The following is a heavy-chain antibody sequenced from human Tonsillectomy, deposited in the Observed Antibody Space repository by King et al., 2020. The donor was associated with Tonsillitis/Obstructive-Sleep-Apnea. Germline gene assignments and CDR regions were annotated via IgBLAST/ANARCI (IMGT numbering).Heavy chain of an antibody. CDR3: ATGDEDPFDY. Sequence: VQLQQWGAGLLKPSETLSLTCAVYGGSFSGYYWSWIRQPPGKGLEWIGEINHSGSTNYNPSLKSRVTISVDTSKNQFSLKLSSVTAADTAVYYCATGDEDPFDYWGQGTLVTVSS. CDR2: INHSGST. CDR1: GGSFSGYY. J-gene: IGHJ4*02. V-gene: IGHV4-34*01.